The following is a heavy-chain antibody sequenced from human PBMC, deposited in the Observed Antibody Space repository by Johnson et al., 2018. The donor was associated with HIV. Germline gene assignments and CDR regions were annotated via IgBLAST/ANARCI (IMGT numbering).Heavy chain of an antibody. CDR2: ISSSGRSI. CDR1: GFSFSDYY. V-gene: IGHV3-11*04. D-gene: IGHD3-16*01. Sequence: VQLVESGGGLVKPGGSLRLSCAASGFSFSDYYMSWIRQAPGKGLEWISCISSSGRSIQYADSVKGRFTISRDNAKNSLYLQMNSLRVEDTALYYYTRGGLDAFDMWGQGTMVTVSS. J-gene: IGHJ3*02. CDR3: TRGGLDAFDM.